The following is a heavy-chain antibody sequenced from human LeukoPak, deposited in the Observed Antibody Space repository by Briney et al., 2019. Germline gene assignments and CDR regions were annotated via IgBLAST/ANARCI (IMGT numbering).Heavy chain of an antibody. J-gene: IGHJ4*02. CDR2: IYYSGST. CDR1: GGSISSYY. CDR3: ARLPSFWSGYYVEDY. D-gene: IGHD3-3*01. Sequence: SETLSLTCTVSGGSISSYYWSWIRQPPGKGLEWIGYIYYSGSTNYNPSLKSRVTISVDTSKNQFSLKLSSVTAADTAVYYCARLPSFWSGYYVEDYWGQGTLVTVSS. V-gene: IGHV4-59*12.